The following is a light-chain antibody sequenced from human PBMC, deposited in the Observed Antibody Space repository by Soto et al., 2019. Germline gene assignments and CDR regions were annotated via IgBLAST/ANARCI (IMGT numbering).Light chain of an antibody. Sequence: AIEVTQSPSSLSASVGDRVTITCRASQGIRNELGWYQQEPGKAPKLLISAASSLQSGVPSRFSGSGSGTDFTLTISSLQPEDFATYYCLQDCEYPRTFGQGTKVEIK. V-gene: IGKV1-6*01. CDR1: QGIRNE. CDR2: AAS. J-gene: IGKJ1*01. CDR3: LQDCEYPRT.